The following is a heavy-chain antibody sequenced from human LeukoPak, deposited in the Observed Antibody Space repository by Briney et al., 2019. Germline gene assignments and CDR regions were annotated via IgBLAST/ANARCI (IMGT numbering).Heavy chain of an antibody. Sequence: GGSLRLSCAASGFTFSSYAVSWVRQAPGKGLEWVSVISGSGGSTYYADSVKGRFTISRDNSKNTLYLQMSSLRAEDTAVYYCAKGGHSDYFDYWGQGTLVTVSS. J-gene: IGHJ4*02. D-gene: IGHD1-26*01. CDR1: GFTFSSYA. V-gene: IGHV3-23*01. CDR2: ISGSGGST. CDR3: AKGGHSDYFDY.